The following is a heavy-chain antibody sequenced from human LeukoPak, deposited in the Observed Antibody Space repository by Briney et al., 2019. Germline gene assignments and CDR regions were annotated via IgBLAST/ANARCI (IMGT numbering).Heavy chain of an antibody. CDR1: GFAFRSFD. D-gene: IGHD2-2*02. V-gene: IGHV3-23*01. J-gene: IGHJ5*02. Sequence: PGGSLRLSCAASGFAFRSFDMSWVRQAPGKGLEWVSSLSGSGDTTYYADSAKGRFTISRDNSKNTLYLQMNSLRAEDTAVYYCAKAIRYCSSTSCYTAWFDPWGQGTLVTVSS. CDR2: LSGSGDTT. CDR3: AKAIRYCSSTSCYTAWFDP.